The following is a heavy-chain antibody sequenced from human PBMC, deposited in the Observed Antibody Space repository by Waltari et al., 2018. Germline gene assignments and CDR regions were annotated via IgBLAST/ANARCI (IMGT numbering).Heavy chain of an antibody. D-gene: IGHD5-18*01. CDR2: MNPYGGRA. CDR1: GYTFTSFE. V-gene: IGHV1-8*01. CDR3: ARILGPYSHGLVF. Sequence: QVQLVQPGAEVRKPGASVKVPCKTSGYTFTSFEIHWVRQAPGQGLEGVGWMNPYGGRAVHPQQFQGRVTVTRSPSLAPAYMDLRGLGPDETAIYYCARILGPYSHGLVFWGQGTLVTVSS. J-gene: IGHJ4*02.